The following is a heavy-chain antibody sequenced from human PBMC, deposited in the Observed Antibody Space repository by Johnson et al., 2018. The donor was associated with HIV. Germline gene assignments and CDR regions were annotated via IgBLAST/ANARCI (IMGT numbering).Heavy chain of an antibody. CDR1: GFTYSSYD. D-gene: IGHD2-15*01. CDR3: ARFPWSLDAFDI. J-gene: IGHJ3*02. Sequence: VQLVEPGGDLVQPGGSLRLSCAASGFTYSSYDMHWVHQVRGKGLEWVPVIHSGGSTYYADPVKGRFTIARDNSKNTLYLQMNSLRAEDTAVYYCARFPWSLDAFDIWGQGTMVTVSS. V-gene: IGHV3-66*02. CDR2: IHSGGST.